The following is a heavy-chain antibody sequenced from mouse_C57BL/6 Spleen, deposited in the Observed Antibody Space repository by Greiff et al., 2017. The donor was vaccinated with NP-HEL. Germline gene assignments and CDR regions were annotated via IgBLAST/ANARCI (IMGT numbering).Heavy chain of an antibody. V-gene: IGHV1-50*01. CDR3: ARVGGTGTYFDY. D-gene: IGHD4-1*01. CDR2: IDPSDSYT. Sequence: QVQLQQPGAELVKPGASVKLSCKASGYTFTSYWMQWVKQRPGQGLEWIGEIDPSDSYTNYNQKFKGKATLTVDTSSSTAYMQLSSLTSEDSAVYYCARVGGTGTYFDYWGQGTTLTVSS. CDR1: GYTFTSYW. J-gene: IGHJ2*01.